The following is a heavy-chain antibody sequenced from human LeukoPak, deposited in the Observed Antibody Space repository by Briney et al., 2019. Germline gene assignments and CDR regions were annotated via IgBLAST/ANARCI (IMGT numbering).Heavy chain of an antibody. J-gene: IGHJ4*02. Sequence: GVSVKDSCKASGYTFTSYYMHWVRQPPGQGLEWMGIINPGGGSTSYAQKFQGRVTMTRDTSTSTVYMELSSLRSEDTAVYYCARAGYYYGSGSPLDYWGQGTLATVSS. CDR2: INPGGGST. V-gene: IGHV1-46*01. D-gene: IGHD3-10*01. CDR3: ARAGYYYGSGSPLDY. CDR1: GYTFTSYY.